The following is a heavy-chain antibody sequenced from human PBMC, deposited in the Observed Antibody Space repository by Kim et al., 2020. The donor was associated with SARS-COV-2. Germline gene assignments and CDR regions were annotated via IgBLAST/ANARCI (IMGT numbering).Heavy chain of an antibody. J-gene: IGHJ6*02. D-gene: IGHD6-13*01. CDR1: GGSISSGSYY. V-gene: IGHV4-61*02. Sequence: SETLSLTCTVSGGSISSGSYYWSWIRQPAGKGLEWIGRIYTSGRTNYNPSLKSRVTISVDTSKNQFSLKLSSVTAADTAVYYCARDGRSWYSASSYYYYGMDVWGQGTTVTVSS. CDR3: ARDGRSWYSASSYYYYGMDV. CDR2: IYTSGRT.